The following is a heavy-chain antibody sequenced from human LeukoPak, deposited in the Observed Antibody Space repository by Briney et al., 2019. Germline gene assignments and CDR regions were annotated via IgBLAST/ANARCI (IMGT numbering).Heavy chain of an antibody. CDR2: ISYDGSNK. Sequence: GGSLRLSCAASGFTFSSYAMHWVRQAPGKGLEWVAVISYDGSNKYYADSVKGRFTISRDNSKNTLYLQMNSLRAEDTAVYYCARDSGDIVVVPAAEGAFDIWGQGTMVTVSS. D-gene: IGHD2-2*01. CDR3: ARDSGDIVVVPAAEGAFDI. CDR1: GFTFSSYA. J-gene: IGHJ3*02. V-gene: IGHV3-30*04.